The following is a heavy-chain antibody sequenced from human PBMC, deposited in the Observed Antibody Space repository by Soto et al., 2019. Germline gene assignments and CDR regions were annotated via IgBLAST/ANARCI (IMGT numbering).Heavy chain of an antibody. D-gene: IGHD6-19*01. J-gene: IGHJ4*02. Sequence: QVQLVQSGAEVKKPGSSVKVSCKASGDTFRNYAFTWVXQAPGQGLEWMGTIIPLFSTRYAQKFQGRVTMTADESTSTVYMDLSSLKSDDTAVYYCARDPGIAVVGRGTSFEHWGQGTLVTVSS. CDR2: IIPLFST. CDR3: ARDPGIAVVGRGTSFEH. CDR1: GDTFRNYA. V-gene: IGHV1-69*18.